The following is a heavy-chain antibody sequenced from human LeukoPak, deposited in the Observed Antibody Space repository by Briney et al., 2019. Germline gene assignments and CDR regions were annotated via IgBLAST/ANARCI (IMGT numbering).Heavy chain of an antibody. J-gene: IGHJ4*02. CDR2: INPNSGGT. Sequence: ASVKVSCKASGYTFTGYYMHWVRQAPGQGLEWMGWINPNSGGTNYAQKFQGWVTMTRDTSISTAYMELSRLRSEDTAVYYCARDSEENIGYSSSWLDYWGQGTLVTVSS. D-gene: IGHD6-13*01. CDR1: GYTFTGYY. CDR3: ARDSEENIGYSSSWLDY. V-gene: IGHV1-2*04.